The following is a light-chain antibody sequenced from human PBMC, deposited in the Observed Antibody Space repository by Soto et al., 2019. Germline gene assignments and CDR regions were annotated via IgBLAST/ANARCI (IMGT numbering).Light chain of an antibody. CDR1: QTVPKSS. CDR3: HQYAWSPLT. Sequence: IVLTQSPGTLSLSPGERATLSCRASQTVPKSSLAWYQQRPGQAPRLLIYDASNRATGIPDRFSGSESGTDFTLTISHLEPEDFAVYYCHQYAWSPLTFGQGTRLEIK. V-gene: IGKV3-20*01. J-gene: IGKJ5*01. CDR2: DAS.